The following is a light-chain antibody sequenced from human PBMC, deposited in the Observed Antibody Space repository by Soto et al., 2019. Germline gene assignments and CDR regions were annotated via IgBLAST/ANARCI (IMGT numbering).Light chain of an antibody. CDR2: AAS. V-gene: IGKV1-39*01. J-gene: IGKJ1*01. CDR3: HQSYSSPQT. Sequence: DIQMTQSPCSLSASVGDRVTITCRASQSMSTYLNWYHQKPGKAPKLLIYAASSLQSGVPSRFSGSGSGTDFTLTINSLQPDDFATYYCHQSYSSPQTFGQGTKVEIK. CDR1: QSMSTY.